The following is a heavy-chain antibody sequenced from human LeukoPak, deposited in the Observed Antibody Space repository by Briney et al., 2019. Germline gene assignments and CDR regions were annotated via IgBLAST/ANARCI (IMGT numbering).Heavy chain of an antibody. CDR1: GFTFSSYS. Sequence: PGGSLRLSCAASGFTFSSYSVNWVRQAPGKGLEWVSSISSSSSYIYYADSVKGRFTISRDNAKNSLYLQMNSLRAEDTAVYYCARDRILHSSGWYGYWGQGTLVTVSS. CDR3: ARDRILHSSGWYGY. D-gene: IGHD6-19*01. J-gene: IGHJ4*02. CDR2: ISSSSSYI. V-gene: IGHV3-21*01.